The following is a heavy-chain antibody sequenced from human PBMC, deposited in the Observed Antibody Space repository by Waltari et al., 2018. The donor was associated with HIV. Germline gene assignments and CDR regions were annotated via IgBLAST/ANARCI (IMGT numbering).Heavy chain of an antibody. CDR1: GGPISSGDYS. CDR3: AKDPLGFGYYGMNV. Sequence: QVQLQESGPGLGKPSQTLSLTCTVSGGPISSGDYSWSWIRQSPGKGLEWIGHIYYSGSTYYNPSLKSRVTISVDTSKNQFSLKLSSVTAADTAVYYCAKDPLGFGYYGMNVWGQGTTVTVSS. V-gene: IGHV4-30-4*01. J-gene: IGHJ6*02. CDR2: IYYSGST. D-gene: IGHD3-10*01.